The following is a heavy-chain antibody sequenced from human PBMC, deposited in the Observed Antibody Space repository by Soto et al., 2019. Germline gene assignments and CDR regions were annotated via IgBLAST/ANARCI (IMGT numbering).Heavy chain of an antibody. V-gene: IGHV3-15*01. J-gene: IGHJ4*02. CDR3: TTHPGGGVSALDVPAY. D-gene: IGHD6-6*01. CDR2: IKSQTSGWTT. CDR1: GFTFSKAW. Sequence: GGSLRLSCAASGFTFSKAWMSWVRQGPGKGLEWVGRIKSQTSGWTTDYAAPVKGRFTISSDDSKNTLYLQMNSLKTEDTAVYSCTTHPGGGVSALDVPAYWGQGTMVTVSS.